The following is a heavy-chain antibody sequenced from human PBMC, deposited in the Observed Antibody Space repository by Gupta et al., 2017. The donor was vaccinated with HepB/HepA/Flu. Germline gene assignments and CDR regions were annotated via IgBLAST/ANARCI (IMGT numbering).Heavy chain of an antibody. V-gene: IGHV4-59*08. CDR3: ARLAPLHYFPSGSYSFYALDV. CDR1: GGSMSNYY. CDR2: IYYSGST. D-gene: IGHD3-10*01. J-gene: IGHJ6*02. Sequence: QVQLQESGPGLVKPSETLSLTCSVSGGSMSNYYWSWIRQPPGKGLEYIGYIYYSGSTNYSPSLKSRVTIAVDTSKNQFSLNLRSVTAADAAVYYCARLAPLHYFPSGSYSFYALDVWGQGTTVTVSS.